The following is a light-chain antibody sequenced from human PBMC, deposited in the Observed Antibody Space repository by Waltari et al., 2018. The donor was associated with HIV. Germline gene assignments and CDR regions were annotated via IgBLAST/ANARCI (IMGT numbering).Light chain of an antibody. V-gene: IGLV2-14*03. CDR3: ESYTSTIVWV. Sequence: QSALTQPASVSGAPGQSITISCTGSSNDVGGYNYVPWYQQHPVNAPELVLYDVSTRPSVVFVRFSGSKSGDTPSLTRSGLQPEDEADYYCESYTSTIVWVFGGGTRLTVL. CDR2: DVS. CDR1: SNDVGGYNY. J-gene: IGLJ3*02.